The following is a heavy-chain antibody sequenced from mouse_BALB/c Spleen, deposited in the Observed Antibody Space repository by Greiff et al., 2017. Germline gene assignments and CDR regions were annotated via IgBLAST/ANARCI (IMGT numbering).Heavy chain of an antibody. Sequence: EVMLVESGGGLVKPGGSLKLSCAASGFTFSSYAMSWVRQTPEKRLEWVATISSGGSYTYYPDSVKGRFTISRDNAKNTLYLQMSSLMSEDTAMYDCARRWLLLYFDYWGQGTTLTVSS. J-gene: IGHJ2*01. CDR3: ARRWLLLYFDY. CDR1: GFTFSSYA. CDR2: ISSGGSYT. D-gene: IGHD2-3*01. V-gene: IGHV5-9-1*01.